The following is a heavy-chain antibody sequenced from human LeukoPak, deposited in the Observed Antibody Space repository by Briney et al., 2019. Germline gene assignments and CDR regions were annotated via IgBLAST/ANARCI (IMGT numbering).Heavy chain of an antibody. J-gene: IGHJ3*02. V-gene: IGHV4-30-4*08. CDR1: GGSISSGDYY. D-gene: IGHD2-2*01. Sequence: SETLSLTCTVSGGSISSGDYYWSWIRQPPGKGLEWIGYIYYSGSTYYNPSLKSRVTISVDTSKNQFSLKLSSATAADTAVYYCASSTPSRAFDIWGQGTMVTVSS. CDR3: ASSTPSRAFDI. CDR2: IYYSGST.